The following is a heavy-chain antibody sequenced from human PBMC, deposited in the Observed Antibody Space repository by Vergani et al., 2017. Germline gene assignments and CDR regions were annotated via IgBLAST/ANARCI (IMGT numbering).Heavy chain of an antibody. CDR1: GFSFSTSGVG. Sequence: QITLKESGPTLLNPTQTLTLTCTFSGFSFSTSGVGVCWIRQPPGKALEWLALIYWNADKRYSPSLKSSLTITKETSKNQVILTMTNMYPVDTATYYCAHSALLWFGELMDCGGQGTLVTVSS. CDR2: IYWNADK. V-gene: IGHV2-5*01. CDR3: AHSALLWFGELMDC. D-gene: IGHD3-10*01. J-gene: IGHJ4*02.